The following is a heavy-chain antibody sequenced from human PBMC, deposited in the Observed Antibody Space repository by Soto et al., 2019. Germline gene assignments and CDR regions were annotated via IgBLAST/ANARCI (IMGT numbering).Heavy chain of an antibody. V-gene: IGHV3-21*01. Sequence: EVQLVESGGGLVKPGGSLRLSCAASGFTFSSYSMNWVRQAPGKGLEWVSSISSSSSYIYYADSVKGRFTISRDNAKNSLELQMNSLRAEDTAVYYCARDSTGRYYDFWSGYYGPPGFDYWGQGTLVTVSS. CDR3: ARDSTGRYYDFWSGYYGPPGFDY. D-gene: IGHD3-3*01. CDR1: GFTFSSYS. CDR2: ISSSSSYI. J-gene: IGHJ4*02.